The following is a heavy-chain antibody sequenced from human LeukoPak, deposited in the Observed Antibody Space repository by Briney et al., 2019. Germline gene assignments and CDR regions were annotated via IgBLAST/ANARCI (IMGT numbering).Heavy chain of an antibody. CDR2: ISRSGGST. J-gene: IGHJ6*02. D-gene: IGHD3-9*01. CDR1: GFTFSSYA. V-gene: IGHV3-23*01. Sequence: PGGSLRLSCAASGFTFSSYAMSWVRQAPGKGLEWVSAISRSGGSTYYADSVKGRFTISRDNSKNTLYLQMNSLRAEDTAVYYCAKGHYDILTGYYNYGMDVWGQGTTVTVSS. CDR3: AKGHYDILTGYYNYGMDV.